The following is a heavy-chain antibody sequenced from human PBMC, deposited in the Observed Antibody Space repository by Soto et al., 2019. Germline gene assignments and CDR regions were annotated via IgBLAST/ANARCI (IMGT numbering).Heavy chain of an antibody. CDR3: ARATSYDFWSGYYLSYGMDV. J-gene: IGHJ6*02. V-gene: IGHV3-13*01. D-gene: IGHD3-3*01. CDR1: GFTFSSYD. Sequence: EVQLVESGGGLVQPGGSLRLSCAASGFTFSSYDMHWVRQATGKGLEWVSAIGTAGDTYYPGSVKGRFTISRENAKNSLYLQMNSLRAEDTAVYYCARATSYDFWSGYYLSYGMDVWGQWTTVTVSS. CDR2: IGTAGDT.